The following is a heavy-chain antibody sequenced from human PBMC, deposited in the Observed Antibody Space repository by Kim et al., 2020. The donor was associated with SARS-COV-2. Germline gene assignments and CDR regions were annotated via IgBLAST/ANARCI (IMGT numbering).Heavy chain of an antibody. Sequence: GGSLRLSCAASGFTFSSYAMSWVRQAPGKGLEWVSAISGSGGSTYYADSVKGRFTISRDNSKNTLYLQMNSLRAEDTAVYYCAKDLEWSVRGVISGDYYYGMDVWGQGTTVIVSS. D-gene: IGHD3-10*01. CDR2: ISGSGGST. V-gene: IGHV3-23*01. CDR3: AKDLEWSVRGVISGDYYYGMDV. J-gene: IGHJ6*02. CDR1: GFTFSSYA.